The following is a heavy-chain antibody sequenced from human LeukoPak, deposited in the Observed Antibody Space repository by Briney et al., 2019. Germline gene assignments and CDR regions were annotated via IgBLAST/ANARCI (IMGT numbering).Heavy chain of an antibody. J-gene: IGHJ6*03. CDR2: ITSGSSYK. Sequence: GGSLRLSCAASGFTFSTSNMNWVRQAPGQGLEWVSSITSGSSYKYYADSVKGRFTISRDNAKNPLYLQMNSLRAVDTAVYYCARDIGVSVAATGTSYFYYYYMDVWGKGTTVTVSS. V-gene: IGHV3-21*01. CDR3: ARDIGVSVAATGTSYFYYYYMDV. CDR1: GFTFSTSN. D-gene: IGHD6-13*01.